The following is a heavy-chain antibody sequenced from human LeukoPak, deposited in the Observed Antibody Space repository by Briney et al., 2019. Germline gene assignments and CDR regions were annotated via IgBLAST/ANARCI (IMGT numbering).Heavy chain of an antibody. CDR3: APMGYYFDD. D-gene: IGHD1-26*01. CDR1: GFTFSSYA. CDR2: ISGSGGST. Sequence: GVSLRLSCAASGFTFSSYAMSWVRQAPGKGLDWVAGISGSGGSTYYADSVKGRFTISRDNSKNTLYLQMYSLRTDHTTLYYFAPMGYYFDDWGQGTLVTVSS. J-gene: IGHJ4*02. V-gene: IGHV3-23*01.